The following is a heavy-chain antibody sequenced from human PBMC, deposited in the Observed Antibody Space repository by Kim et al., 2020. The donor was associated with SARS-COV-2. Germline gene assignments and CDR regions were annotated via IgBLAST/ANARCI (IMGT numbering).Heavy chain of an antibody. J-gene: IGHJ6*02. CDR1: GYSFSYYY. CDR2: INPHSGGT. CDR3: AREGGNSGYGGQYYYGMDV. V-gene: IGHV1-2*02. Sequence: ASVKVSCKASGYSFSYYYIHWVRQAPGQGLEWMGWINPHSGGTNFAQNLQGRVTTTRDTSISTAYMELSRLRSDDTAVYYCAREGGNSGYGGQYYYGMDVWGQGTPVTVSS. D-gene: IGHD5-12*01.